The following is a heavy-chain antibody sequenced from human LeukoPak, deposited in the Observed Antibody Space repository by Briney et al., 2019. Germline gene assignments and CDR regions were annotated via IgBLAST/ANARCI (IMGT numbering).Heavy chain of an antibody. CDR1: GYTFTNYA. J-gene: IGHJ4*02. Sequence: ASVKVSCKDSGYTFTNYAIHWVLQAPGQGPEWMGWINAGNGNTKYSQKFQGRVTITRDTSASTAYMELSSLTSEDTAVYYCARSGSYDSWGQGTLVTVSS. CDR3: ARSGSYDS. V-gene: IGHV1-3*01. D-gene: IGHD1-26*01. CDR2: INAGNGNT.